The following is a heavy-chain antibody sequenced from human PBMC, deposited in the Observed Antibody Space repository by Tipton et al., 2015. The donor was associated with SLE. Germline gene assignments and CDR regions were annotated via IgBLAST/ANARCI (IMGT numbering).Heavy chain of an antibody. V-gene: IGHV3-7*01. D-gene: IGHD3-10*01. J-gene: IGHJ4*02. CDR2: IKQDGSEK. Sequence: SLRLSCVASRFTFSGYWMSWVRQAPGKGLEWVANIKQDGSEKYYVDSVKGRFTISRDNRKKSLYLQMNSLRAEDTAVYYCAGGTAFGSGKSHPIGYWGQGTLVTVSS. CDR3: AGGTAFGSGKSHPIGY. CDR1: RFTFSGYW.